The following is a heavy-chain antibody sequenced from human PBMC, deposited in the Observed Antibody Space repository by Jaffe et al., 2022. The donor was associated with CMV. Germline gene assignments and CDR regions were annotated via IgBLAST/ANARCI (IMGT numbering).Heavy chain of an antibody. J-gene: IGHJ4*02. Sequence: EVQLVESGGDLVQPGGSLRLSCSASGFIFSSYAMHWVRQAPGKGLEYVSAIRDNGGSTYYADSVKDRFTISRDNSKNTLYLQMSSLRTEDTAVYYCVKDTRHSIVVGFGNFDYWGQGTLVSVSS. CDR1: GFIFSSYA. CDR2: IRDNGGST. V-gene: IGHV3-64D*06. D-gene: IGHD3-22*01. CDR3: VKDTRHSIVVGFGNFDY.